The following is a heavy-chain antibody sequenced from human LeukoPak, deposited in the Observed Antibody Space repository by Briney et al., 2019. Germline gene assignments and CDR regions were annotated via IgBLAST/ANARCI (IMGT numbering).Heavy chain of an antibody. J-gene: IGHJ4*02. D-gene: IGHD3-22*01. V-gene: IGHV4-4*07. CDR3: ARRPSDYYDSKGTGYYFDY. Sequence: SETLSLTCTVSGGSIKDYYWTWIRQPAGKGLEWIGRIYTTGSTNYNPSLQSRVTMSVDTSKNQFSLKLTPVTAADTAMYYCARRPSDYYDSKGTGYYFDYWGQETLVTVSS. CDR2: IYTTGST. CDR1: GGSIKDYY.